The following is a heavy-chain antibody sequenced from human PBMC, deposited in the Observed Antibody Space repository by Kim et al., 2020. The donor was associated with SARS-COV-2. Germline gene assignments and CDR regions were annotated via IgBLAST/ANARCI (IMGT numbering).Heavy chain of an antibody. V-gene: IGHV3-21*01. CDR3: ARSVVVPAAMTYYGMDV. Sequence: VKGRFTISRDNAKNSLYLQMNSLRAEDTAVYYCARSVVVPAAMTYYGMDVWGQGTTVTVSS. J-gene: IGHJ6*02. D-gene: IGHD2-2*01.